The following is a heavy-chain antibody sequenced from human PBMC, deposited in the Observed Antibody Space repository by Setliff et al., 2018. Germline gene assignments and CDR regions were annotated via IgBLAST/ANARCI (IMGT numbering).Heavy chain of an antibody. V-gene: IGHV4-34*10. CDR1: GVSLSDYY. Sequence: SETLSLTCTVYGVSLSDYYWGWVRQSPGKGLDWIGEINHSGNTNYDPSLEGRISISVDTSKRQFSLKLSSATAADTAVYYCARDRTAYNYGMDVWGQGTTVTVSS. CDR2: INHSGNT. D-gene: IGHD5-18*01. J-gene: IGHJ6*02. CDR3: ARDRTAYNYGMDV.